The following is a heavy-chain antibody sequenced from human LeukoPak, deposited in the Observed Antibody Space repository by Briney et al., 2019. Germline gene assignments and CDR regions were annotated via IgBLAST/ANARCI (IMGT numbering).Heavy chain of an antibody. Sequence: GASVRVSCKASGGTFSSYAISWVRQAPGQGLEWMGGIIPIFGTANYAQKFQGRVTITADKSTSTAYMELSSLRSEDTAVYYCASNHNRLITGPGGSFDYWGQGTLVTVSS. CDR1: GGTFSSYA. CDR3: ASNHNRLITGPGGSFDY. CDR2: IIPIFGTA. D-gene: IGHD1-14*01. J-gene: IGHJ4*02. V-gene: IGHV1-69*06.